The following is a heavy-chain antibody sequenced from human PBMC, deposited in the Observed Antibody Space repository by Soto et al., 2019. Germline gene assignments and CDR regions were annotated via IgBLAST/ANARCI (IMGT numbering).Heavy chain of an antibody. V-gene: IGHV4-39*01. D-gene: IGHD2-15*01. CDR1: GGTISSSSYS. J-gene: IGHJ4*02. CDR3: ARPRYCSGGSCYYLFDY. Sequence: SETLYLTCTVSGGTISSSSYSWGWNRQPPGKGLEWIGSIYYSGSTYYNPSLKSRVTISVDTSKNQFSLKLSSVTAADTAVYYCARPRYCSGGSCYYLFDYWGQGTLVTVSS. CDR2: IYYSGST.